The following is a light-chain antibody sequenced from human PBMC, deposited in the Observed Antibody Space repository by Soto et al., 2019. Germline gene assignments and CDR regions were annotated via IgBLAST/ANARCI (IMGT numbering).Light chain of an antibody. CDR3: QQYGSSLFT. J-gene: IGKJ3*01. CDR1: QSVSSKY. Sequence: DIVLTQSPGTLSLSPGERATLSCRASQSVSSKYLAWYQQKPGQAPRVLIYGTSIRASGVPERFSGGGSGTAFTLTLTRLEPEDFAVYYCQQYGSSLFTFGPGTKVDFK. V-gene: IGKV3-20*01. CDR2: GTS.